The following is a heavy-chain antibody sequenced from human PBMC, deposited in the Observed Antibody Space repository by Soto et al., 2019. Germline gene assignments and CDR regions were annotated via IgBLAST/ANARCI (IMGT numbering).Heavy chain of an antibody. CDR2: INPNSGGT. D-gene: IGHD5-18*01. J-gene: IGHJ5*02. V-gene: IGHV1-2*02. CDR3: ARDVDTAMVTGRLKTFDP. Sequence: ASVKVSCKASGYTFTGYYMHWVRQAPGQGLEWMGWINPNSGGTNYAQKFQGRVTMTRDTSISTAYMELSGLRSDDTAVYYCARDVDTAMVTGRLKTFDPWGQGTLVTVSS. CDR1: GYTFTGYY.